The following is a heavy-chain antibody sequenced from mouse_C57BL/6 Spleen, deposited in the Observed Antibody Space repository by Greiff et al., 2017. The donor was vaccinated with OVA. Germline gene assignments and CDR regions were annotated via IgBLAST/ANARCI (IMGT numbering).Heavy chain of an antibody. CDR1: GFSLTSYG. V-gene: IGHV2-2*01. CDR3: ARKMVTGAMDY. CDR2: IWSGGST. J-gene: IGHJ4*01. Sequence: VKLQESVPGLVQPSQSLSITCTVSGFSLTSYGVHWVRQSPGQGLEWLGVIWSGGSTDYNAAFISRLSISKDNSKSQVFFKMNSLQADDTAIYDCARKMVTGAMDYWGQGTSVTVSS. D-gene: IGHD2-3*01.